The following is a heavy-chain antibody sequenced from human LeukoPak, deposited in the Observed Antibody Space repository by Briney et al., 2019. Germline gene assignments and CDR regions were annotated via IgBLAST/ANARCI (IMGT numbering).Heavy chain of an antibody. J-gene: IGHJ4*02. V-gene: IGHV4-39*07. CDR3: ASFIRDGYNFPPPLDY. D-gene: IGHD5-24*01. Sequence: SETLSLTCTVSGGSISSSSYYWGWIRQPPGKGLEWIGEINHSGSTNYNPSLKSRVTISVDTSKNQFSLKLSSVTAADTAVYYCASFIRDGYNFPPPLDYWGQGTLVTVSS. CDR1: GGSISSSSYY. CDR2: INHSGST.